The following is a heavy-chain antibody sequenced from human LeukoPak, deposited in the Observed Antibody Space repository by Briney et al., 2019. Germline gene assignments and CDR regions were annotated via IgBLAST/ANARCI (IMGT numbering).Heavy chain of an antibody. J-gene: IGHJ4*02. V-gene: IGHV3-23*01. CDR1: GFTFSSYA. CDR3: ARRGWFGELLYHFDY. D-gene: IGHD3-10*01. CDR2: ISGSGGST. Sequence: GGSLRLSCAASGFTFSSYAMSWVRQAPGKGLEWVSAISGSGGSTYYADSVKGRFTISRDNSKNTLYLQMNSLRAEDTAVYYCARRGWFGELLYHFDYWGQGTLVTVSS.